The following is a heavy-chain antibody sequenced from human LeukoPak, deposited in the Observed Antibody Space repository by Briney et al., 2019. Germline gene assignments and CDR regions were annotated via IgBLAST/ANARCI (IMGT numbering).Heavy chain of an antibody. CDR1: DDSFSSHY. V-gene: IGHV4-59*11. CDR3: ARDLVTVTKGFDI. Sequence: SETLSLTCAVSDDSFSSHYWTWIRQPPGKGLEWIGYISYTGSTNYNPSLKSRVTISIDTSRNQFSLRLSSVTAADTAVYYCARDLVTVTKGFDIWGQGTMVSVSS. J-gene: IGHJ3*02. D-gene: IGHD4-17*01. CDR2: ISYTGST.